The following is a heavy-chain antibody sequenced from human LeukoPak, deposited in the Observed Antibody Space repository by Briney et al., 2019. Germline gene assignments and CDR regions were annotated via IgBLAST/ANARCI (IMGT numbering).Heavy chain of an antibody. CDR2: IYYSGST. Sequence: SETLSLTCTVSGGSISSYYWSWIRQPPGKGLEWIGYIYYSGSTNYNPSLKSRVTISVDTSKNQFSLKLSSVTAADTAVYYCARHVDGAVAAAFDIWGQGTMVTVSS. D-gene: IGHD4-17*01. CDR3: ARHVDGAVAAAFDI. CDR1: GGSISSYY. J-gene: IGHJ3*02. V-gene: IGHV4-59*08.